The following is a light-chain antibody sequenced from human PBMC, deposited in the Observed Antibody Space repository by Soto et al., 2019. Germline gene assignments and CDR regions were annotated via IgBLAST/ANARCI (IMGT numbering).Light chain of an antibody. CDR3: QQYSYFST. V-gene: IGKV1-5*03. CDR1: QSISSW. J-gene: IGKJ1*01. CDR2: KAS. Sequence: DIQMTQSPSTLSASVGDRVTITCRASQSISSWLTWYQQKAGQAPKLLIYKASIVESGVPSRFSCSGSGTESTLTISSLQPDDSATYYCQQYSYFSTFGQGTRVEVK.